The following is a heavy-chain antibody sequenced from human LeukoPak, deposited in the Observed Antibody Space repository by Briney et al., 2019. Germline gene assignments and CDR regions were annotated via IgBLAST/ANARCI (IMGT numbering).Heavy chain of an antibody. CDR2: ITAGGDST. Sequence: GGSLRLSCAASGFMFRKYAMTWVRQAPGQGLEGVSSITAGGDSTFYAPSLQGRFTISRDNSKNTLYLQLDSLSAQDTAVYFCSHLPRWFGELLFALDISLQGTVLSVSS. J-gene: IGHJ3*02. V-gene: IGHV3-23*01. D-gene: IGHD3-10*01. CDR3: SHLPRWFGELLFALDI. CDR1: GFMFRKYA.